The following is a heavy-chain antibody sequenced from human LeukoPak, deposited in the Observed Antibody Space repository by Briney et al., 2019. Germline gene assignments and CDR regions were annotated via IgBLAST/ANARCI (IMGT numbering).Heavy chain of an antibody. D-gene: IGHD5-18*01. CDR1: GGSISSGGYS. CDR3: ARDQRYRRYFDL. J-gene: IGHJ2*01. V-gene: IGHV4-31*03. Sequence: SETLSLTCTVSGGSISSGGYSWSWIRQHPGKGLEWIGYIYYSGSTYYNPSLKSRVTISVDTSKNQFSLKLSSVTAADTAVYYCARDQRYRRYFDLWGRGTLVTASS. CDR2: IYYSGST.